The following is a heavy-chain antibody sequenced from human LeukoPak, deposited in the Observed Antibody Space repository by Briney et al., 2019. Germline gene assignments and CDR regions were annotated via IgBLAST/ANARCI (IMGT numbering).Heavy chain of an antibody. D-gene: IGHD2-21*02. CDR2: INPSGGST. CDR3: ARVCGGDCYSTGFDY. J-gene: IGHJ4*02. CDR1: GYTFTSYY. V-gene: IGHV1-46*01. Sequence: ASVKVSCKSSGYTFTSYYMHWVRQAPGQGLEWMGIINPSGGSTSYAQKFQGRVTMTGDTSTSTVYMELSSLRSEDTAVYYCARVCGGDCYSTGFDYWGQGTLVTVSS.